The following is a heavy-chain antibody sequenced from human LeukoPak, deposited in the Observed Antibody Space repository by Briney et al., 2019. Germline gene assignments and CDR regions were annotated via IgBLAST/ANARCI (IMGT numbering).Heavy chain of an antibody. Sequence: LRLSCAASGFTFSDYYMSWIRQPPGKGLEWIGYIYYSGSTYYNPSLKSRVTISVDTSKNQFSLKLSSVTAADTAVYYCAREANYDFWSGLDYWGQGTLVTVSS. CDR1: GFTFSDYY. V-gene: IGHV4-30-4*08. CDR3: AREANYDFWSGLDY. D-gene: IGHD3-3*01. J-gene: IGHJ4*02. CDR2: IYYSGST.